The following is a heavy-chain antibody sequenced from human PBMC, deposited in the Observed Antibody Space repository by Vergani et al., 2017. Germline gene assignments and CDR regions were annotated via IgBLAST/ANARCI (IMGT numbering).Heavy chain of an antibody. J-gene: IGHJ5*02. Sequence: QLQLQESGPGLVKPSETLSLTCTVSGGSISSSSYYWGWIRQPPGKGLEWIGSIYYSGSTYYNPSLKSRVTISVDTSKYQFSLKLSSVTAADTAVYYCAALVPAAMEGFNWFDPWGQGTLVTVSS. CDR1: GGSISSSSYY. V-gene: IGHV4-39*01. D-gene: IGHD2-2*01. CDR3: AALVPAAMEGFNWFDP. CDR2: IYYSGST.